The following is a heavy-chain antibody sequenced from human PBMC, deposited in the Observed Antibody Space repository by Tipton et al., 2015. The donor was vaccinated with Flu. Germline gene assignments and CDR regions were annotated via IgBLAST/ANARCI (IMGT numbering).Heavy chain of an antibody. CDR2: INHSGIT. CDR3: ARASGSGTDVIFDS. CDR1: GGSLSGYY. J-gene: IGHJ4*02. Sequence: TLSLTCAVYGGSLSGYYWTWIRQPPGKGLEWIGEINHSGITNYNPPLKSRVTMSVDTSKNQFSLRLSSVTAADTAVYYCARASGSGTDVIFDSWGQGMLVTVSS. D-gene: IGHD3-10*01. V-gene: IGHV4-34*01.